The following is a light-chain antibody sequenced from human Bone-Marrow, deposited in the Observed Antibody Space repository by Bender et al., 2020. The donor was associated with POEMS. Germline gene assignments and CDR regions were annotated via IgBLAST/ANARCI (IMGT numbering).Light chain of an antibody. CDR2: SNN. V-gene: IGLV1-40*01. Sequence: QSVLTQPPSVSGAPGQRVTISCTGSSSNIGADYGVHWYQQLPGTAPKLLIFSNNNRPSGVPDRFSGSKSGTSASLAISGLQSGMKANIYCEVWDDGLTGWVFGGGT. CDR1: SSNIGADYG. J-gene: IGLJ3*02. CDR3: EVWDDGLTGWV.